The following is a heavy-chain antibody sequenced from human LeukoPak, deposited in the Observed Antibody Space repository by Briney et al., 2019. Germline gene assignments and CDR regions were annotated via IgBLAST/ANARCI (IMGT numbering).Heavy chain of an antibody. D-gene: IGHD5-12*01. CDR3: AREVDNSGYRHFQH. V-gene: IGHV1-46*01. CDR1: GYTLTN. CDR2: INPRDGRT. Sequence: ASVKVSCKASGYTLTNVHWVRQAPGQGLEWMGMINPRDGRTTYAQKLQGRVIMTRDTSTSTVYMDMSSLRSEDTAVYYCAREVDNSGYRHFQHWGQGTQIIVSS. J-gene: IGHJ1*01.